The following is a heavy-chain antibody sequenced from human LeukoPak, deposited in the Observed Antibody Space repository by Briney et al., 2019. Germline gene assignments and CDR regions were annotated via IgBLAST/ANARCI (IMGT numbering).Heavy chain of an antibody. CDR1: GYTFTSYG. CDR3: ARIDVVVVAATRETYYYYGMDV. CDR2: ISAYNGNT. Sequence: ASVTVSCKASGYTFTSYGISWVRQAPGQGLEWMGWISAYNGNTNYAQKLQGRVTMTTDTSTSTAYMELRSLRSDDTAVYYCARIDVVVVAATRETYYYYGMDVWGQGTTVTVSS. V-gene: IGHV1-18*01. D-gene: IGHD2-15*01. J-gene: IGHJ6*02.